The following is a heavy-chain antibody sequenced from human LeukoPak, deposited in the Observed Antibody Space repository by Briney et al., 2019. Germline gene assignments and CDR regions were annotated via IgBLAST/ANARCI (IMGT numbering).Heavy chain of an antibody. D-gene: IGHD2/OR15-2a*01. CDR1: GFTFSSYS. CDR2: ISSSSSYI. Sequence: GSLRLSCAASGFTFSSYSMNWVRQAPGKGLEWVSSISSSSSYIYYADSVKGRFTISRDNAKNSLYLQMNSLRAEDTAVYYCARDSEALSYMDVWGKGTTVTVSS. CDR3: ARDSEALSYMDV. V-gene: IGHV3-21*01. J-gene: IGHJ6*03.